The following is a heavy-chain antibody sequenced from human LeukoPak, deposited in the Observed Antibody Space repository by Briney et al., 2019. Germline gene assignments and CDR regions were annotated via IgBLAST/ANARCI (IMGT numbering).Heavy chain of an antibody. V-gene: IGHV4-34*01. CDR3: ASHGRRYYYDSSGYYSYDY. Sequence: PSETLSLTCAVYGGSFSGYYWSWIRQPPGKGLEWIGEINHSGSTNYNPSLKSRVTISVDTSKNQFSLKLSSVTAADTAVYYCASHGRRYYYDSSGYYSYDYWGQGTLVTVSS. CDR1: GGSFSGYY. CDR2: INHSGST. D-gene: IGHD3-22*01. J-gene: IGHJ4*02.